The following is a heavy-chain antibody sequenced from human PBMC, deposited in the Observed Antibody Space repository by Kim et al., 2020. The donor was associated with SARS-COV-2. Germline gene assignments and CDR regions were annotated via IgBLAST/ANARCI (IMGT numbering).Heavy chain of an antibody. J-gene: IGHJ4*02. Sequence: EDGETSYAQKFQGRVTMTEDTSTDTAYMELSSLRSEDTAVYYCATQHLLVYWGQGTLVTVSS. CDR3: ATQHLLVY. V-gene: IGHV1-24*01. D-gene: IGHD2-21*01. CDR2: EDGET.